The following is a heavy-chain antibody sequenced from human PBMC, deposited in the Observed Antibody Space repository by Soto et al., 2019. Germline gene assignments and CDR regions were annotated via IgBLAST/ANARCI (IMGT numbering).Heavy chain of an antibody. V-gene: IGHV5-51*01. CDR1: GYSFTSYW. D-gene: IGHD6-13*01. CDR2: IYPGDSDT. Sequence: GESLKISCKGSGYSFTSYWIGWVRQMPGKGLEWMGIIYPGDSDTRYSPSFQGQVTISADKSISTAYLQWSSLKASDTAMYYCARGGSSSWGDYYYYYYGMDVWGQGTTVTGPS. J-gene: IGHJ6*02. CDR3: ARGGSSSWGDYYYYYYGMDV.